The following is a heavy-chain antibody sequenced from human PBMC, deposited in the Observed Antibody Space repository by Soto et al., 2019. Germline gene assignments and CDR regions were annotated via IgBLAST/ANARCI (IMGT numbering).Heavy chain of an antibody. J-gene: IGHJ6*03. D-gene: IGHD5-12*01. Sequence: GGSLRLSCAASGFTFDDYAMHWVRQAPGKGLEWVSGISWNSGSIGYADSVKGRFTISRDNAKNSLYLQMNSLRAEDTALYYCAKDGAPYIVATINGGWAPGYMDVWGKGTTVTVSS. CDR2: ISWNSGSI. CDR3: AKDGAPYIVATINGGWAPGYMDV. CDR1: GFTFDDYA. V-gene: IGHV3-9*01.